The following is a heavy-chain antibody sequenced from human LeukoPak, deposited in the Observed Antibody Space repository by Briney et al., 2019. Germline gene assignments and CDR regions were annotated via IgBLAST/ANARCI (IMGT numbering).Heavy chain of an antibody. CDR2: IRGSGGST. Sequence: GGSLRLSCAASGFTFSSYAMSWVRQAPGKGLEWVSAIRGSGGSTYYADSVKGRFTISRDNAKNSLYLQMNSLRAEDTAVYYCASTYYDFWSGYYLSPYYYYMDVWGKGTTVTVSS. CDR3: ASTYYDFWSGYYLSPYYYYMDV. V-gene: IGHV3-23*01. CDR1: GFTFSSYA. J-gene: IGHJ6*03. D-gene: IGHD3-3*01.